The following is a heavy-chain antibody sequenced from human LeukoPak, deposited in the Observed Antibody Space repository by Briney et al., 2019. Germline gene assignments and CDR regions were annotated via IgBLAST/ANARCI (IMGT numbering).Heavy chain of an antibody. J-gene: IGHJ4*02. V-gene: IGHV3-9*01. CDR2: ISWNSGSV. CDR3: AKRGGFDSSGYYQPPEDY. CDR1: GFTFDDYA. D-gene: IGHD3-22*01. Sequence: PGRSLRLSCAASGFTFDDYAMHWVRQAPGKGLEWVSGISWNSGSVGYADSVKGRFTISRDNSNNTVYLQMNGLRAEDTAVYYCAKRGGFDSSGYYQPPEDYWGQGTLVTVSS.